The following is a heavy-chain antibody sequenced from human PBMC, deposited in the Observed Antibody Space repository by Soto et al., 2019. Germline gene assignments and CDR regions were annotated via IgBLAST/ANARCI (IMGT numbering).Heavy chain of an antibody. D-gene: IGHD3-22*01. Sequence: GGALILSCPPPGSTFTTPWVIGFGQAPGKGLEWVGRIKSKADGGTTDYAAPVKGRFTIARDDSKNTLYLQMNSLKTEDTAVYYCAADVPNISDYVPIDYWGQGTLVTVSS. J-gene: IGHJ4*02. V-gene: IGHV3-15*01. CDR3: AADVPNISDYVPIDY. CDR1: GSTFTTPW. CDR2: IKSKADGGTT.